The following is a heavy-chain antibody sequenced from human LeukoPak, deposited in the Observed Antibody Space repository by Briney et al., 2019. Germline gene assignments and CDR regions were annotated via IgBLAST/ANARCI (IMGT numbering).Heavy chain of an antibody. CDR2: ISGSDDST. Sequence: GGSLRLSCAASGFAFGGYAMGWVRQAPGRGLEWVSAISGSDDSTYYADSVKGRFTTSRDKSKNTLYLQMNSLRAEDTAVYYCSKQVDFVPADAFDVWGQGTLVTVSS. V-gene: IGHV3-23*01. D-gene: IGHD2-15*01. J-gene: IGHJ3*01. CDR3: SKQVDFVPADAFDV. CDR1: GFAFGGYA.